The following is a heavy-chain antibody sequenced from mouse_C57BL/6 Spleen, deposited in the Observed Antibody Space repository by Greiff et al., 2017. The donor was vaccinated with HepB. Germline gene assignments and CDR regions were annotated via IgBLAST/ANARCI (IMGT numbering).Heavy chain of an antibody. Sequence: VQLQQSGAELVRPGASVKLSCKASGYTFTDYYINWVKQRPGQGLEWIARIYPGSGNTYYNEKFKGKATLTAEKSSSTAYMQLSSLTSEDSAVYFCARSRGSSYNYAMDYWGQGTSVTVSS. J-gene: IGHJ4*01. D-gene: IGHD1-1*01. CDR3: ARSRGSSYNYAMDY. CDR2: IYPGSGNT. V-gene: IGHV1-76*01. CDR1: GYTFTDYY.